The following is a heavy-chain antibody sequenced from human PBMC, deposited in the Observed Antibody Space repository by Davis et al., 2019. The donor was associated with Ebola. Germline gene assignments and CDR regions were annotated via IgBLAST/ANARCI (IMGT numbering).Heavy chain of an antibody. CDR3: ARGYGDYAFDY. Sequence: PGGSLRLSCAASGFTFSSYWMSWVRQAPGKGLEWVAVIWYDGSNKYYADSVKGRFTISRDNSKNTLYLQMNSLRAEDTAVYYCARGYGDYAFDYWGQGTLVTVSS. D-gene: IGHD4-17*01. V-gene: IGHV3-33*08. J-gene: IGHJ4*02. CDR1: GFTFSSYW. CDR2: IWYDGSNK.